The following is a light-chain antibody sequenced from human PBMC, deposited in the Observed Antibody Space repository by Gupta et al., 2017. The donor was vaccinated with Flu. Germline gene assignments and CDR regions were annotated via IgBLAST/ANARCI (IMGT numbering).Light chain of an antibody. CDR3: QQDDCCPRT. J-gene: IGKJ1*01. CDR2: WAS. Sequence: DIVMTQSPDSLAVSLGERATINCKFSPSILYSSNNNNYLAWYQQKPGHPPKLLIYWASTRESGVPDRFSGSGFGTDFTLTISSLQAEDVAVYYCQQDDCCPRTFGQGTKVEVK. V-gene: IGKV4-1*01. CDR1: PSILYSSNNNNY.